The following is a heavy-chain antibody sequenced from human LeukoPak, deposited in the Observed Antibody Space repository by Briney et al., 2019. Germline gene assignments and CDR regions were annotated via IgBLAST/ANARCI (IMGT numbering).Heavy chain of an antibody. CDR2: ISYTGST. CDR3: ARHAPGSSHFHY. CDR1: DGSISCYY. V-gene: IGHV4-59*01. J-gene: IGHJ4*02. D-gene: IGHD2-2*01. Sequence: PSETLSLTCTVSDGSISCYYWSWIRQPPGKGLEFIGNISYTGSTNSNPSLKSRVTLSVDTSKNHFSLKVTSVTAADTAVYYCARHAPGSSHFHYSGQRTLVTVSS.